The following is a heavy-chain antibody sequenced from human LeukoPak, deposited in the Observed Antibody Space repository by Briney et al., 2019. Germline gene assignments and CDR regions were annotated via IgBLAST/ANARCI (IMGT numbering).Heavy chain of an antibody. V-gene: IGHV3-7*03. J-gene: IGHJ6*02. D-gene: IGHD3-16*01. CDR3: ARGGGLDV. CDR1: GFTVSSSY. Sequence: QAGGSLRLSCAASGFTVSSSYMSWVRQAPGKGLEWVASINHNGNVNYYVDSVKGRFTISRDNAKNSLYLQMSNLRAEDTAVYFCARGGGLDVWGQGATVTVSS. CDR2: INHNGNVN.